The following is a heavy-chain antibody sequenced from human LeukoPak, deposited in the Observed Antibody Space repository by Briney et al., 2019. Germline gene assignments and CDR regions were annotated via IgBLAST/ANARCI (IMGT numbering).Heavy chain of an antibody. CDR1: GFTFSSSW. D-gene: IGHD3-10*02. CDR3: AELGITMIGGV. Sequence: GGSLRLSCAASGFTFSSSWMHWVRQAPGKGLVWVSRISSDGSSTNYADSVKGRLTISRDNAKNSLYLQMNSLRAEDTAVYYCAELGITMIGGVWGKGTTVTISS. V-gene: IGHV3-74*01. CDR2: ISSDGSST. J-gene: IGHJ6*04.